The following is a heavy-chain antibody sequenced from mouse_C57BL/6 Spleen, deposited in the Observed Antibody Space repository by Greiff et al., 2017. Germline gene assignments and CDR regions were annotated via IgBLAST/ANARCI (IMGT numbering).Heavy chain of an antibody. CDR2: IDPSDSYT. J-gene: IGHJ4*01. V-gene: IGHV1-69*01. Sequence: QVQLQQPGAELVMPGASVKLSCKASGYTFTSYWMHWVKQRPGQGLEWIGEIDPSDSYTNYNQKFKGKSTLTVDKSSSTAYMQLSSLTSEDSAVYYCARPWNLSAMDYWGQGTSVTVAS. D-gene: IGHD6-2*01. CDR1: GYTFTSYW. CDR3: ARPWNLSAMDY.